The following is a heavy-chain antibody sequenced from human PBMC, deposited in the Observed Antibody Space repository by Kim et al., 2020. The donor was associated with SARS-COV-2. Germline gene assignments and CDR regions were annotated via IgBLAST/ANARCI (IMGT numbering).Heavy chain of an antibody. CDR3: ARGRLTYSSSWYPEYFQH. V-gene: IGHV4-34*01. CDR1: GGSFSGYY. J-gene: IGHJ1*01. CDR2: INHSGST. D-gene: IGHD6-13*01. Sequence: SETLSLTCAVYGGSFSGYYWSWIRQPPGKGLEWIGEINHSGSTNYNPSLKSRVTISVDTSKNQFSLKLSSVTAADTAVYYCARGRLTYSSSWYPEYFQH.